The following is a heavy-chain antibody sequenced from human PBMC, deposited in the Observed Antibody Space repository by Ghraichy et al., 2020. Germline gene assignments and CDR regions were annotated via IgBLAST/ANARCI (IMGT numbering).Heavy chain of an antibody. J-gene: IGHJ4*02. CDR3: ANFGDGLGAEAPRDY. V-gene: IGHV3-74*01. CDR1: GFIFSTSW. CDR2: INVDGSNT. D-gene: IGHD3-16*01. Sequence: GGSLRLSCAASGFIFSTSWMHWVRQAPEMGLVWVSRINVDGSNTDYADSVKGRFTISRDNAKNTVYLQMNSLRTEDTAFYYCANFGDGLGAEAPRDYWGQGTLVTISS.